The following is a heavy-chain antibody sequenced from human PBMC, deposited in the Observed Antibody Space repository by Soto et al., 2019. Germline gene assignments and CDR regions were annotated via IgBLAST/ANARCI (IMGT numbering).Heavy chain of an antibody. D-gene: IGHD3-10*01. Sequence: LSETLSLTCTVSGGSISSYYWGWIRQPPGKGLEWIGYIYYSGSTNYNPSLKSRVTISVDTSKNQFSLKLSSVTAADTAVYYCARDRFPAHRAYYYGSGSRKNYYYYYGMDVWGQGTTVTVSS. V-gene: IGHV4-59*01. J-gene: IGHJ6*02. CDR3: ARDRFPAHRAYYYGSGSRKNYYYYYGMDV. CDR1: GGSISSYY. CDR2: IYYSGST.